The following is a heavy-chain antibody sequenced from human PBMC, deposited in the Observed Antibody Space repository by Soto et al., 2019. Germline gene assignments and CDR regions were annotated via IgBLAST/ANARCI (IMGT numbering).Heavy chain of an antibody. CDR3: AKDPMVRGLGHRYGMDV. J-gene: IGHJ6*02. V-gene: IGHV3-23*04. Sequence: VQLVESGGGVVQPGGSLRLSCAASGFTFSCCGMHWVRQAPGKGLEWVSGISASGGSTYYADSVKGRFTISRDNSKNVLYVQMNSLRAEDTAVYHCAKDPMVRGLGHRYGMDVWGQGTTVTVSS. D-gene: IGHD3-10*01. CDR2: ISASGGST. CDR1: GFTFSCCG.